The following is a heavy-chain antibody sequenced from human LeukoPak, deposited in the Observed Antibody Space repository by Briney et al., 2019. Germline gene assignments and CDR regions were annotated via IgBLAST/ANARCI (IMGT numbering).Heavy chain of an antibody. V-gene: IGHV4-59*01. Sequence: PSETLSLTCTVSGGSISSYYWSWIRQPPGKGLEWIGYIYYSGSTNYNPSLKSRVTISVDTSKNQFSLKLSSVTAADTAVYYCARDYHYGPFDYWGQGTLVTVSS. CDR1: GGSISSYY. CDR3: ARDYHYGPFDY. J-gene: IGHJ4*02. D-gene: IGHD3-10*01. CDR2: IYYSGST.